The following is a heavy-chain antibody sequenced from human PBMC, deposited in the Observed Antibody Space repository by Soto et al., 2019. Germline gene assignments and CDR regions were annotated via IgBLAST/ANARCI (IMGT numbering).Heavy chain of an antibody. CDR1: GDSVSSNSAA. J-gene: IGHJ2*01. D-gene: IGHD6-13*01. CDR2: TCYRSKWYN. V-gene: IGHV6-1*01. CDR3: AREARAAAGIDWYFDL. Sequence: QVQLQQSGPGLVKPSQTLSLTCAISGDSVSSNSAAWNWIRQSPSRGLEWLGRTCYRSKWYNDYALFVKIRITITPGTSKNRFSLQLNSVTPEDTAVYYCAREARAAAGIDWYFDLWRRCTLVTVFS.